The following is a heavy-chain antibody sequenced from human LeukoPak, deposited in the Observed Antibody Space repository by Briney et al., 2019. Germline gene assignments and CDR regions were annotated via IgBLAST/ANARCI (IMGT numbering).Heavy chain of an antibody. D-gene: IGHD1-26*01. CDR1: GGSISSSSYY. CDR3: ARRLGSSCTTYYYYYYMDV. Sequence: SETLYLTCNVSGGSISSSSYYWGWIRQPPGKGLEWIGSINYSGSAYYNPSLKSRVTISVDTSRNQFSLKLSSVTAADTAVYYCARRLGSSCTTYYYYYYMDVWGKGTTVTVSS. J-gene: IGHJ6*03. CDR2: INYSGSA. V-gene: IGHV4-39*01.